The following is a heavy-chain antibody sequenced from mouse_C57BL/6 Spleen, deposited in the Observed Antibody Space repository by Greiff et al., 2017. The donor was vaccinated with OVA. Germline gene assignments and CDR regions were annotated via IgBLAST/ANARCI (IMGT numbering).Heavy chain of an antibody. Sequence: QVQLKESGAELVRPWTSVKVSCKASGYAFTNYLIEWVKQRPGQGLEWIGVINPGSGGTNYNEQFKGKATLTADKSSSTAYMQLSSLTSEDSAVYFGARRAKSGDYAMDYWGQGTSVTVSS. CDR1: GYAFTNYL. CDR2: INPGSGGT. D-gene: IGHD3-1*01. CDR3: ARRAKSGDYAMDY. J-gene: IGHJ4*01. V-gene: IGHV1-54*01.